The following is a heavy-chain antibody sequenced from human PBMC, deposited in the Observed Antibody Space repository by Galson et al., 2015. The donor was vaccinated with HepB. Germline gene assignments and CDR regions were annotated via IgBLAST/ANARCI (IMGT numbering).Heavy chain of an antibody. CDR1: GYTFSKHG. Sequence: SVKVSCKASGYTFSKHGISWVRQAPGQGLEWMGWISGDNANTNYAQKLQGRVTMTTDTSTSTAYMELTSLRSDDTAVYYCARGGYSYGKFDYWGQGTLVTVSA. CDR3: ARGGYSYGKFDY. D-gene: IGHD5-18*01. J-gene: IGHJ4*02. V-gene: IGHV1-18*01. CDR2: ISGDNANT.